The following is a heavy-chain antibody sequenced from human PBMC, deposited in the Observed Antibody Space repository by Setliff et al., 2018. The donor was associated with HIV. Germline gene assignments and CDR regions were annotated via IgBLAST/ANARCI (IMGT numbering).Heavy chain of an antibody. J-gene: IGHJ4*02. CDR3: VKEGRTSTVFDY. D-gene: IGHD1-7*01. CDR1: GYTFTNYD. CDR2: MNPDSRNT. V-gene: IGHV1-8*02. Sequence: ASVKVSCKPSGYTFTNYDINWVRQAAGQGLEWMGWMNPDSRNTGYAQRFEGSVTMTWDTSISTAYMELRSVTAADTAVYYCVKEGRTSTVFDYWGQGVMVTVSS.